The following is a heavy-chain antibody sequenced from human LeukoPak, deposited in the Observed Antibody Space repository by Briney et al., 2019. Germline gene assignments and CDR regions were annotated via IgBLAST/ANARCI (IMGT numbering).Heavy chain of an antibody. D-gene: IGHD3-10*01. CDR2: INPNSGGT. V-gene: IGHV1-2*02. J-gene: IGHJ6*03. CDR1: GYTFTGYY. CDR3: ARDSNYYGSGSYYNYEPNYCYYYMDV. Sequence: ASVKVSCKASGYTFTGYYMHWVRQAPGQGLEWMGWINPNSGGTNYAQKFQGRVTMTRDTSISTAYMELSRLRSDDTAVYYCARDSNYYGSGSYYNYEPNYCYYYMDVWGKGTTVTVSS.